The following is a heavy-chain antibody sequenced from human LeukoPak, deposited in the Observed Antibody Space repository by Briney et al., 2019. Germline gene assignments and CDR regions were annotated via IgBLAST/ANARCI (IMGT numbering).Heavy chain of an antibody. J-gene: IGHJ4*02. Sequence: PGGSLRLSCAASGFTFSSYAMSWVRQAPGKGLEWVAFIQYDGSYKFYADSVQGRFSISRDNSKSTLFLQMNSLRPDDTALYYCAKTSDQLLYSKFDFWGQGTLVTVSS. CDR2: IQYDGSYK. CDR1: GFTFSSYA. D-gene: IGHD2-2*02. CDR3: AKTSDQLLYSKFDF. V-gene: IGHV3-30*02.